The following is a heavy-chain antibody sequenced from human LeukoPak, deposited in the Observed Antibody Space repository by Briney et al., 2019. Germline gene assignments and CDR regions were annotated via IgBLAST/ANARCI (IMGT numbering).Heavy chain of an antibody. Sequence: SETLSLTCAVYGGSFSGYHWTWIRQTPEKGLEWIGEMNLSGSTSYNPSLKSRVTISVDTSKNQFTLKLSSVTAADTAVYYCARGRQDVTMIIVVMTAVSYYLDVWGKGTTVTVS. D-gene: IGHD3-22*01. V-gene: IGHV4-34*01. J-gene: IGHJ6*03. CDR3: ARGRQDVTMIIVVMTAVSYYLDV. CDR2: MNLSGST. CDR1: GGSFSGYH.